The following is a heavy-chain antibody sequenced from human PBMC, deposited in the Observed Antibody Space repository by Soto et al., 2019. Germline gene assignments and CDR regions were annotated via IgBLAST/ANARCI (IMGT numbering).Heavy chain of an antibody. Sequence: QVQLVQSGAEVKKPGASVKVSCKASGYTFTSYGISWVRQAPGQGLEWMGWISAYNGNTNYAQKLQGRVTMTTDTSTSTAYMELRSRRSDDTAVYYCARDQMGYGGNPYYYGMDVWGQGTTVTVSS. CDR3: ARDQMGYGGNPYYYGMDV. CDR1: GYTFTSYG. CDR2: ISAYNGNT. J-gene: IGHJ6*02. D-gene: IGHD4-17*01. V-gene: IGHV1-18*04.